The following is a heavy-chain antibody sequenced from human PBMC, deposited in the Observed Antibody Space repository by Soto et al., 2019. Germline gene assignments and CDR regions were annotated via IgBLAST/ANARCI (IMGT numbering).Heavy chain of an antibody. CDR2: ISYDGSNK. V-gene: IGHV3-30*18. D-gene: IGHD3-22*01. CDR3: AQEKGYYDSSGMVDY. J-gene: IGHJ4*02. CDR1: GFTCSSYV. Sequence: SLRLSCAASGFTCSSYVMRCVLQAPGKGLEWVAVISYDGSNKYYSDSVKGRFTISRDNSRNTLYLQMSSLRAEDTAVYYCAQEKGYYDSSGMVDYWGQGTLVTVSS.